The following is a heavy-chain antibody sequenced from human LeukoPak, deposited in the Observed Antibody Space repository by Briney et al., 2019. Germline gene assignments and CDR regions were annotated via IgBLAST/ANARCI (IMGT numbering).Heavy chain of an antibody. V-gene: IGHV3-74*01. J-gene: IGHJ6*02. CDR3: ARARGMDV. CDR2: INTDGSST. Sequence: PGGSLRLSCAASGFTFSSYWVHWVRQTPGKGLEWVSRINTDGSSTSYADSVKGRFTISRDNAKNSLYLQMNSLRAEDAAVYYCARARGMDVWGQGTTVTVSS. CDR1: GFTFSSYW.